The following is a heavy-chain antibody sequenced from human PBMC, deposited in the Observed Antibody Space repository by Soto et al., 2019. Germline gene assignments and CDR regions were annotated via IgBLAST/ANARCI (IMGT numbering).Heavy chain of an antibody. Sequence: ASVKVSCKASGGTFSSYAISWVRQAPGQGLEWMGGIIPIFGTANYAQKFQGRVTITADESTSAAYMELSSLRSEDTAVYYCARVSGKGYDSSGQYAMDVWGQGTTVTVYS. CDR2: IIPIFGTA. D-gene: IGHD3-22*01. CDR3: ARVSGKGYDSSGQYAMDV. CDR1: GGTFSSYA. V-gene: IGHV1-69*13. J-gene: IGHJ6*02.